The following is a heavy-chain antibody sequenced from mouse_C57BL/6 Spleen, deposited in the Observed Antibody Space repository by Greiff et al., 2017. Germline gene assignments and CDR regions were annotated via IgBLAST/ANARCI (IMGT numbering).Heavy chain of an antibody. CDR2: IWSDGST. V-gene: IGHV2-6-1*01. D-gene: IGHD1-1*01. CDR1: GFSLTSYG. J-gene: IGHJ4*01. Sequence: VQGVESGPGLVAPSQSLSITCTVSGFSLTSYGVHWVRQPPGKGLEWLVVIWSDGSTTYNSALKSRLSISKYNSKSQVFLKMNSLQTDDTAMYYCARHSNYYGSNYAMDYWGQGTSVTVSS. CDR3: ARHSNYYGSNYAMDY.